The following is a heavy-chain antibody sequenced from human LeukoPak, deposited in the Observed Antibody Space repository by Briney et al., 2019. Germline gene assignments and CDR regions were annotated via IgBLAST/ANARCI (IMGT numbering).Heavy chain of an antibody. Sequence: SETLSLTCTVSGGSISSNYYYWGWIRQPPGKGLEWIGSISYSGSTYYNPSLKSRVTISVDTSKNQFSLKLSSVTAADTAVYYCARHPTADYGETYYFDYWGQGTLVTVSS. CDR3: ARHPTADYGETYYFDY. J-gene: IGHJ4*02. V-gene: IGHV4-39*01. CDR1: GGSISSNYYY. D-gene: IGHD4-17*01. CDR2: ISYSGST.